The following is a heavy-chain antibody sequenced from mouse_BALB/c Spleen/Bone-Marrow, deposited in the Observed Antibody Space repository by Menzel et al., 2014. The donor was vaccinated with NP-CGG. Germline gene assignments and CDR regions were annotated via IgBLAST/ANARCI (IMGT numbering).Heavy chain of an antibody. D-gene: IGHD2-4*01. Sequence: EVQGVESGGGLVKPGGSLKLSCAASGFTFSSYAMSWVRQSPEKRLEGVAEISSGGSYTYYPDTVTGRFTISRDNAKNTLYLEMSSLRSEDTAMYYCAREGLRRRAAMDYWGQGTSVTVSS. CDR2: ISSGGSYT. V-gene: IGHV5-9-4*01. CDR3: AREGLRRRAAMDY. CDR1: GFTFSSYA. J-gene: IGHJ4*01.